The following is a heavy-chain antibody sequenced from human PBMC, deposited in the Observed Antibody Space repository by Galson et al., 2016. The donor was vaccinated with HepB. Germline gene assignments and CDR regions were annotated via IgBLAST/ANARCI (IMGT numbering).Heavy chain of an antibody. CDR1: GFTFSSYS. D-gene: IGHD3-3*01. CDR3: ARPNNYYMSGYHQYFQH. Sequence: SLRLSCAASGFTFSSYSINWVRQAPGRGLEWVAYISGGGSTTHYADSVKGRFIISRDDAKNSVYLQMDSLRDEDTAVYYCARPNNYYMSGYHQYFQHWGQGTLMTVSS. V-gene: IGHV3-48*02. J-gene: IGHJ1*01. CDR2: ISGGGSTT.